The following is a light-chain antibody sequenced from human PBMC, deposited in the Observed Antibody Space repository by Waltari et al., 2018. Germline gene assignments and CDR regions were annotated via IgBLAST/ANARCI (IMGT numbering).Light chain of an antibody. V-gene: IGKV3-20*01. CDR1: QSVSSSY. CDR3: QQYGSSPT. Sequence: EIVLTQSPGTLSLSPGERATLSCRASQSVSSSYLAWYQQKPSQAPRLLICGASSRATGIPDRLSGSGSGTDFTLTISRLEPEDFAVYYCQQYGSSPTFGQGTKVEIK. CDR2: GAS. J-gene: IGKJ1*01.